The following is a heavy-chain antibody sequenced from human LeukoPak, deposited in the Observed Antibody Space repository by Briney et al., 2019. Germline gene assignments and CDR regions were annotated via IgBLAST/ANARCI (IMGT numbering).Heavy chain of an antibody. V-gene: IGHV6-1*01. CDR1: GDSFSSDSAA. Sequence: SQTLSLTCAISGDSFSSDSAAWTWLRQSPSRGLEWLGRTYYRSKWHYDYAVSLKSRITINPDTSKNQFSLQLDSVTPEDTAVYYCALDTGMSHDAFDIWGQGTMVTVSS. D-gene: IGHD3/OR15-3a*01. CDR3: ALDTGMSHDAFDI. J-gene: IGHJ3*02. CDR2: TYYRSKWHY.